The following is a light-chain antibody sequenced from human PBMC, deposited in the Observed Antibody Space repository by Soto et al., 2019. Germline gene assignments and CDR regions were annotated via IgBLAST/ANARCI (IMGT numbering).Light chain of an antibody. J-gene: IGKJ1*01. CDR1: QSVHNY. CDR3: QQYGSSGT. Sequence: EIVLTQSPSTLSVSQGDRAALSCKASQSVHNYLAWYQQKPGQAPRLLIYGASNRATGIPDRFSGSGSGTDFTLTISRLEPEDFAVYYCQQYGSSGTFGHGTKVDI. V-gene: IGKV3-20*01. CDR2: GAS.